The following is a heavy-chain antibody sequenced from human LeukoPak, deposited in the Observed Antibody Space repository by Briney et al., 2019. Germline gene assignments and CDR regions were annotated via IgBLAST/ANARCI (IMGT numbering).Heavy chain of an antibody. D-gene: IGHD1/OR15-1a*01. V-gene: IGHV4-59*01. J-gene: IGHJ5*02. CDR1: GGSINSYY. CDR3: ARGSKWNTNWFDA. Sequence: PSETLSLTCTVSGGSINSYYWSWIRQPPGKGLEWIGYISHRGSTNYNPSLNRRVTISLDTSKNQFSLKLSSVTAADTAVYKCARGSKWNTNWFDAWGQGTLVTVSS. CDR2: ISHRGST.